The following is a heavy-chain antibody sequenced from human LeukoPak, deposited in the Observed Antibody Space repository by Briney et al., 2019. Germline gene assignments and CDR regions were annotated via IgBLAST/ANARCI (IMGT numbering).Heavy chain of an antibody. CDR3: ARGGDWNYVPEDWFDP. J-gene: IGHJ5*02. Sequence: ASVKVSCKASGYTFTSFGISWVRRAPGQGLEWMGGISAYNGNTNYAQKLQGRVTMTTDTSTSTAYMELRSLRSDDTAVYYCARGGDWNYVPEDWFDPWGQGTLVTVSS. D-gene: IGHD1-7*01. CDR1: GYTFTSFG. V-gene: IGHV1-18*01. CDR2: ISAYNGNT.